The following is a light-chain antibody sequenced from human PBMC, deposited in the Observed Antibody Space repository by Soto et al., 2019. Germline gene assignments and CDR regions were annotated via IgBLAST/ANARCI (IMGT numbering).Light chain of an antibody. Sequence: EIVMTQSPATLSVSPGQRATPSCRASQSVSSNLAWYQQKPGQAPRLLIYGASTRATGIPARFSGSGSGTELTLTIHSLQSEDFAVYYCQQYNNCPLTFGGGTKVEIK. CDR2: GAS. J-gene: IGKJ4*01. CDR3: QQYNNCPLT. V-gene: IGKV3-15*01. CDR1: QSVSSN.